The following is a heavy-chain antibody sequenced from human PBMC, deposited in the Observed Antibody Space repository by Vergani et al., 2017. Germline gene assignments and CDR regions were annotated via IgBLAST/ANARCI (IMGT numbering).Heavy chain of an antibody. CDR1: GDSMNTYY. V-gene: IGHV4-59*08. CDR2: IYDSGDT. D-gene: IGHD3-16*01. J-gene: IGHJ4*02. Sequence: QVQLQESGPGLVKPSETLSLTCSVSGDSMNTYYWTWIRQPPGKGLEWIGYIYDSGDTKYNPSLKSRVTISLDTSKNQFSLKLSSVTAADTALYFCARHDRKTYTATMGWYDYWGQGILVTVSS. CDR3: ARHDRKTYTATMGWYDY.